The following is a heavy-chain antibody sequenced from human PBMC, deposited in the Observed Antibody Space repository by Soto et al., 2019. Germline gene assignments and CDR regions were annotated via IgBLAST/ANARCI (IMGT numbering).Heavy chain of an antibody. CDR2: INNNGDST. J-gene: IGHJ4*02. D-gene: IGHD1-7*01. CDR3: VQSLYVNYYLDF. CDR1: GFTFSSYA. Sequence: GGSLRLSCSASGFTFSSYAMHWVRQAPGKGLEYVSGINNNGDSTHYADSVKGRFTISRDNSKNTPFLQMSSVRPEDTAVYYCVQSLYVNYYLDFWGRGTLVTVSS. V-gene: IGHV3-64D*08.